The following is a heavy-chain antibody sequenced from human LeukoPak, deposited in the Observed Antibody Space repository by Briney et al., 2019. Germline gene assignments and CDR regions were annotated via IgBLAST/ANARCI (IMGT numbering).Heavy chain of an antibody. V-gene: IGHV3-48*03. CDR2: ISSSGSTL. Sequence: GGSLRLSCVASGFTVSRNYMSWVRQAPGKGLEWVSYISSSGSTLYYADSVKGRFTISRDNAKNSLYLQMNSLRAEDTAVYYCAELGITMIGGVWGKGTTVTISS. D-gene: IGHD3-10*02. J-gene: IGHJ6*04. CDR3: AELGITMIGGV. CDR1: GFTVSRNY.